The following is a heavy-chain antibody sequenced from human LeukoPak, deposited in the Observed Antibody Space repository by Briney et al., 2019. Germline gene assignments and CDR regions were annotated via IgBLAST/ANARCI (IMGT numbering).Heavy chain of an antibody. CDR2: INPTVGGT. V-gene: IGHV1-46*01. J-gene: IGHJ3*02. D-gene: IGHD6-13*01. CDR3: ARYGFSSSWQGGWHAFDI. CDR1: GYTLTSYY. Sequence: ASVKVSCKASGYTLTSYYMHWVRQAPGQGLEWMGIINPTVGGTIYAQKFRGRVTMTRDMSTSTVYMELSSLRSDDTAVYYCARYGFSSSWQGGWHAFDIWGQGTMVTVSS.